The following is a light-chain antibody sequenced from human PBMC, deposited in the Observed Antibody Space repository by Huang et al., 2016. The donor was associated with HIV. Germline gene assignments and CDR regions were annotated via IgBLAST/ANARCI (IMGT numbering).Light chain of an antibody. CDR2: EAS. CDR3: QQFNNWPPA. Sequence: ETLMTQFPATLSVSPGERATLSCRASQNVRNNLAWYQQKPGQAPRLLFYEASSRATGIPGRFSASGSGIVFTLTISSLQSEDFAVYYCQQFNNWPPAFGGGTTVEIK. V-gene: IGKV3D-15*01. J-gene: IGKJ4*01. CDR1: QNVRNN.